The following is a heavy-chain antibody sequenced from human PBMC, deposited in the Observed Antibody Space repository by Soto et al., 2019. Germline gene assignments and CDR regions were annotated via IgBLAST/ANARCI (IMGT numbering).Heavy chain of an antibody. CDR2: ISAYNGNT. V-gene: IGHV1-18*01. CDR1: GYTFSNYG. CDR3: ARDHQSSPNWFDP. D-gene: IGHD1-26*01. Sequence: ASVKVSCKASGYTFSNYGISWVRQAPGQGLEWTGWISAYNGNTNYAQKLQGRVTMTTDTSTSTAYMELRSLRSDDTAVYYCARDHQSSPNWFDPWGQGTLVTVSS. J-gene: IGHJ5*02.